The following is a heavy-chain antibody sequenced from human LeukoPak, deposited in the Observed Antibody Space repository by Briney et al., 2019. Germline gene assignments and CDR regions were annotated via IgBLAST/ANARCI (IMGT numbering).Heavy chain of an antibody. D-gene: IGHD3-22*01. V-gene: IGHV4-31*03. CDR2: IYYTGRP. CDR1: GGSISNGGYY. J-gene: IGHJ4*02. CDR3: ARSRGYFYPFDY. Sequence: SQSLSLTCTVSGGSISNGGYYWSWVRQHPGKGLGWIGYIYYTGRPIYNPSLKGRLTISVDTSENQFSLNLSSVTAADTAVYYCARSRGYFYPFDYWGQGTLVTVSS.